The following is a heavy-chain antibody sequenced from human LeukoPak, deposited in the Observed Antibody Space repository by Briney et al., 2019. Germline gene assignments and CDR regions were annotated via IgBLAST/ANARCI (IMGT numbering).Heavy chain of an antibody. D-gene: IGHD5-18*01. J-gene: IGHJ4*02. CDR3: ARGVGWIQLWLDY. CDR2: IKQDGSEK. V-gene: IGHV3-7*03. CDR1: GFTFSSYW. Sequence: GGSLRLSCAASGFTFSSYWMSWVRQAPGKGLEWVANIKQDGSEKYYVDSVKGRFTISRDNAKNSLYLQMNSLRAEDTAEYYCARGVGWIQLWLDYWGQGTLVTVSS.